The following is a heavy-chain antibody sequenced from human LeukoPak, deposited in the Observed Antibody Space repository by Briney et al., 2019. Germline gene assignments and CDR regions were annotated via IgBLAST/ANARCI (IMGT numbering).Heavy chain of an antibody. J-gene: IGHJ4*02. V-gene: IGHV5-51*01. CDR1: GYIFAHYW. CDR3: ARHASTSSWNYFDY. CDR2: MHPGDFQI. Sequence: GESLKISCKGSGYIFAHYWIGWVRQMPGKGLEWMAIMHPGDFQISYSPSFQGQVTISADKSLSTAYLQWSSLKASDTARYYCARHASTSSWNYFDYWGPGTLVTVSS. D-gene: IGHD2-2*01.